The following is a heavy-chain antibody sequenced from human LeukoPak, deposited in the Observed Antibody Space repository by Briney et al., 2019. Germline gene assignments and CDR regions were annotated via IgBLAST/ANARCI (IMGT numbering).Heavy chain of an antibody. CDR3: AKDELWFGEPYYFDY. D-gene: IGHD3-10*01. V-gene: IGHV3-23*01. CDR1: GFTFSSYA. CDR2: ISGSGGST. J-gene: IGHJ4*02. Sequence: PGGSLRLSCAASGFTFSSYAMSWVRQAPGKGLEWVSAISGSGGSTYYADSVKGWFTISRDNSKNTLYLQMNSLRAEDTAVYYCAKDELWFGEPYYFDYWGQGTLVTVSS.